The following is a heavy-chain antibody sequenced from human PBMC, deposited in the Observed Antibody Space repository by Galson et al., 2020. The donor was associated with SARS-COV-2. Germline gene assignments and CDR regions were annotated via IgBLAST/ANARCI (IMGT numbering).Heavy chain of an antibody. D-gene: IGHD3-10*01. CDR1: GYTFTGYY. CDR2: INPNSGGT. Sequence: ASVKVSCKASGYTFTGYYMHWVRQAPGQGLEWMGWINPNSGGTNYAQKFQGRVTMTRDTSISTAYMELSRLRSDDTAVYYCARDPRGGLWFGDIAGWFDPWGQGTLVTVSS. CDR3: ARDPRGGLWFGDIAGWFDP. J-gene: IGHJ5*02. V-gene: IGHV1-2*02.